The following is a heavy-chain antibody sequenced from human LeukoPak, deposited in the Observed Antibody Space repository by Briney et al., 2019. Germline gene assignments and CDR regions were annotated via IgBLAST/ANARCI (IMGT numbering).Heavy chain of an antibody. CDR3: ARGDDYYNYGMAV. D-gene: IGHD3-10*01. J-gene: IGHJ6*02. CDR1: GGSISIFY. Sequence: SETLSLTCTVSGGSISIFYWSWMRQPPGKGLEWIGYISYSGSTNYNPSLKSRVTISLDTSKNQFSLKLSSVTAADTAMYYCARGDDYYNYGMAVWGQGTTVTVS. V-gene: IGHV4-59*08. CDR2: ISYSGST.